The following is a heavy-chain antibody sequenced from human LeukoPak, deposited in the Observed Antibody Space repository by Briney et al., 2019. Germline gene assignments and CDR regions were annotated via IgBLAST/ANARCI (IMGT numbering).Heavy chain of an antibody. V-gene: IGHV3-30*18. CDR3: AKRPSDYGDYVTYFDY. Sequence: GGSLRLSCAASGFSFISYGMHWVRQAPGKGLEWVGVISDDGRNKKYADSVKGRFTISRDNSKDTLYLQMNSLRDEDTALYYCAKRPSDYGDYVTYFDYWGQGTLDTVSS. D-gene: IGHD4-17*01. CDR1: GFSFISYG. CDR2: ISDDGRNK. J-gene: IGHJ4*02.